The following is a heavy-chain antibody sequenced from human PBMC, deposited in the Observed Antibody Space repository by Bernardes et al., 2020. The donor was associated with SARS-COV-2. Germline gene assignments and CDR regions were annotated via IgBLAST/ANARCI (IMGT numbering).Heavy chain of an antibody. Sequence: ASVKVSCKASGYFFTSYGISWVRQAPGQGREWMGWVSAYNGNTNYAQKLKGRVTMTTDASTTTTYIELRSLRSGDTTLYYCVRGYSESSGYSLFDHWGQGTLVTVSS. CDR3: VRGYSESSGYSLFDH. CDR1: GYFFTSYG. V-gene: IGHV1-18*01. J-gene: IGHJ4*02. CDR2: VSAYNGNT. D-gene: IGHD3-22*01.